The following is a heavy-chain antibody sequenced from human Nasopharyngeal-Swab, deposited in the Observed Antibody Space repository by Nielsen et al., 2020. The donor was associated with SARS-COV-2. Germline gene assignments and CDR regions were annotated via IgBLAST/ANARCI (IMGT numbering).Heavy chain of an antibody. V-gene: IGHV4-39*07. Sequence: GQAPGKGLEWIGSIYYSGSTYYNPSLKSRVTISVDTSKNQFSLKLSSVTAADTAVYYCARDDRAGTTGLLVQHYFDYWGQGTLVTVSS. D-gene: IGHD2-15*01. J-gene: IGHJ4*02. CDR3: ARDDRAGTTGLLVQHYFDY. CDR2: IYYSGST.